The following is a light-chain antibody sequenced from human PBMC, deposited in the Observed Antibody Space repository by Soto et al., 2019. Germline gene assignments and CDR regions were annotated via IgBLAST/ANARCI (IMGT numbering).Light chain of an antibody. V-gene: IGLV2-14*01. J-gene: IGLJ3*02. CDR3: RSYTGSSTPL. CDR1: SSDVGGYNY. CDR2: EVS. Sequence: QSALTQPASVSGSPGQSITISCTGTSSDVGGYNYVSWYQHHPGKAPKLMIYEVSNRPSGVSNRFSGSKSGNTASLTISGLQAEDEADYSCRSYTGSSTPLFGGGTKRTGL.